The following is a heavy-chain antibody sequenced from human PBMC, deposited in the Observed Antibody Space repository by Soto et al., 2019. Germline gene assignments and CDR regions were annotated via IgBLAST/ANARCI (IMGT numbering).Heavy chain of an antibody. V-gene: IGHV1-18*01. J-gene: IGHJ4*02. CDR3: ARDVTPPDY. CDR2: ISAYNGNT. Sequence: QVQLVQSGAEVKKPGASVKVSCKASGYTFSSYAFSWVRQAPGQGLEWMGWISAYNGNTNNAKKFQGRVTMTTDTSTSTGYMALRSLRSDGTAVYSCARDVTPPDYWGQGTLVTVSS. CDR1: GYTFSSYA.